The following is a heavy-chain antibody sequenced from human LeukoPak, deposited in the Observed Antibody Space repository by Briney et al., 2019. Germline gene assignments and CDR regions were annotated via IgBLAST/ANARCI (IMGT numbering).Heavy chain of an antibody. CDR1: GFTFSSSA. CDR3: ARGPRILAAGSYYFDY. CDR2: ISGSGGST. Sequence: PGGSLRLSCAASGFTFSSSAMSWVRQAPGWGLEWVSAISGSGGSTYYADSVKGRFTISRDNAKSSLYLEMNSLRVEDTAVYYCARGPRILAAGSYYFDYWGQGSLVTVSS. J-gene: IGHJ4*02. D-gene: IGHD6-13*01. V-gene: IGHV3-23*01.